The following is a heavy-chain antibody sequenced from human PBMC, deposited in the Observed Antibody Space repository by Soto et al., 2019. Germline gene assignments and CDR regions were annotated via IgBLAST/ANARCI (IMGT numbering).Heavy chain of an antibody. V-gene: IGHV1-69*01. Sequence: QVQLVQAGAEVKKPGSSVKVSCKASGGTFSSYAISWVRQAPGQGLEWMGGIIPIFGTANYAQKFQGRVTITADEYTSTAYMELSSLRSEDTAVYYWARGFDCCGDCYYVDYWVQGTLVTVSS. CDR1: GGTFSSYA. D-gene: IGHD2-21*02. J-gene: IGHJ4*02. CDR3: ARGFDCCGDCYYVDY. CDR2: IIPIFGTA.